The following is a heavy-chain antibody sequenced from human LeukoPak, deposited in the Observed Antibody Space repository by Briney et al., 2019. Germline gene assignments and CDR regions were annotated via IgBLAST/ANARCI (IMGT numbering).Heavy chain of an antibody. CDR1: GGSISSYY. CDR3: ARGGYYGSGNDFRFDP. CDR2: IYHSGTT. D-gene: IGHD3-10*01. V-gene: IGHV4-59*01. Sequence: SETLSLTCTVSGGSISSYYWSWIRQPPGKGLEWIGYIYHSGTTNYNPSLKSRVTISVDTSKNQFSLKLNSVTAADTAVYYCARGGYYGSGNDFRFDPWGQGTLVTVSS. J-gene: IGHJ5*02.